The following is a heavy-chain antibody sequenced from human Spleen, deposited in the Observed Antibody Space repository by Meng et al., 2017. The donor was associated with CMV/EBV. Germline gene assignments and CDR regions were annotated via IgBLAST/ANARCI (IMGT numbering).Heavy chain of an antibody. CDR2: IYYSGST. CDR1: GGSISSSSYY. CDR3: ARRWVTIFGVVTPPDY. D-gene: IGHD3-3*01. V-gene: IGHV4-39*07. J-gene: IGHJ4*02. Sequence: QRQEAGPGLVKPLETLPLTCTVSGGSISSSSYYWGWSRQPPGKGLEWIGSIYYSGSTYYNPSLKSRVTISVDTSKNQFSLKLSSVTAADTAVYYCARRWVTIFGVVTPPDYWGQGTLVTVSS.